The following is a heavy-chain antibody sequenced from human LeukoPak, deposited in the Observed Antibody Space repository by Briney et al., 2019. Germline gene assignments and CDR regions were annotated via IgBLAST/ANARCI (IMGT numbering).Heavy chain of an antibody. J-gene: IGHJ3*02. CDR3: ARDYDSSGYRNAFDI. V-gene: IGHV3-21*01. CDR1: GFTFSSYS. CDR2: ISSSSSYI. Sequence: GGSQRLSCAASGFTFSSYSMNWVRQAPGKGLEWVSSISSSSSYIYYADSVKGRFTISRDNAKNSLYLQMNSLRAEDTAVYYCARDYDSSGYRNAFDIWGQGTMVTVSS. D-gene: IGHD3-22*01.